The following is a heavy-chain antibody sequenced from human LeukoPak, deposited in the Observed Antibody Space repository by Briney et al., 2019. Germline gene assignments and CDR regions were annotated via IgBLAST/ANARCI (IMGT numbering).Heavy chain of an antibody. CDR1: GFTFSSYA. D-gene: IGHD3-10*01. J-gene: IGHJ4*02. CDR2: ISGSGGNT. CDR3: AKENTYASGSAHFDF. Sequence: GGSLRLSCAASGFTFSSYAMSWVRQAPGKGLEWVSVISGSGGNTDHADSVKGRFTISRDNSKNTLFLQMNTLRAEDTPIYYCAKENTYASGSAHFDFWGQGTLVTVSS. V-gene: IGHV3-23*01.